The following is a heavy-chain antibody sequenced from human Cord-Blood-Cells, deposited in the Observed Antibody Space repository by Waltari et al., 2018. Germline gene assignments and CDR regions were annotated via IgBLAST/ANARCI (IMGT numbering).Heavy chain of an antibody. V-gene: IGHV1-69*01. D-gene: IGHD5-12*01. Sequence: QVQLVQSGAEVKKPGSSVKVSCKASGGTFSSYAISWVGQAPGQGLEWMGGIIPIFGTANYAQEFQGRVTITADESTSTAYMELSSLRSEDTAVYYCARDGGYSGYDYFDYWGQGTLVTVSS. J-gene: IGHJ4*02. CDR2: IIPIFGTA. CDR1: GGTFSSYA. CDR3: ARDGGYSGYDYFDY.